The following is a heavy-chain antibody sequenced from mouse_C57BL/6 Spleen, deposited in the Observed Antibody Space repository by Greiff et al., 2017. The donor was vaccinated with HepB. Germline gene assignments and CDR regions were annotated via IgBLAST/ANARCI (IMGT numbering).Heavy chain of an antibody. CDR2: ISNGGGST. J-gene: IGHJ1*03. V-gene: IGHV5-12*01. D-gene: IGHD2-1*01. CDR1: GFTFSDYY. CDR3: ARPRCNYGGYWYFDV. Sequence: EVQLQQSGGGLVQPGGSLKLSCAASGFTFSDYYMYWVRQTPEKRLEWVAYISNGGGSTYYPDTVKGRFTISRDNAKNTLYLQMSRLKSEDTAMYYCARPRCNYGGYWYFDVWGTGTTVTVSS.